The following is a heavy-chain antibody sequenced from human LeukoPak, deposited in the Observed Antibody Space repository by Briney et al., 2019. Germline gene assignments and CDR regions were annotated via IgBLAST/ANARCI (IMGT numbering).Heavy chain of an antibody. Sequence: GGSLRLSCAVSGITLSNYGMSWVRQAPGKGLESGAGISYSGGSTKYAESVKDRFTIARDNRKNTLYLQMNSLRAEDTAVYFCAKRGVVIRVILVGFHKEAYYFESWGQGALVTVSS. J-gene: IGHJ4*02. CDR3: AKRGVVIRVILVGFHKEAYYFES. CDR1: GITLSNYG. V-gene: IGHV3-23*01. CDR2: ISYSGGST. D-gene: IGHD3/OR15-3a*01.